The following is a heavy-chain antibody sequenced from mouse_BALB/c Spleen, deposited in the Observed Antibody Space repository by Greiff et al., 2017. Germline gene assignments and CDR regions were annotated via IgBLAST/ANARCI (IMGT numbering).Heavy chain of an antibody. V-gene: IGHV3-2*02. Sequence: VQLKESGPGLVKPSQSLSLTCTVTGYSITSDYAWNWIRQFPGNKLEWMGYISYSGSTSYNPSLKSRISITRDTSKNQFFLQLNSVTTEDTATYYCARSDGYDASFAYWGQGTLVTVSA. D-gene: IGHD2-2*01. CDR2: ISYSGST. CDR3: ARSDGYDASFAY. J-gene: IGHJ3*01. CDR1: GYSITSDYA.